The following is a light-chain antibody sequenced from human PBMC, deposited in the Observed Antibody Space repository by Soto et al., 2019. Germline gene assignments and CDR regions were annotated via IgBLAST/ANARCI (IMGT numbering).Light chain of an antibody. Sequence: EIVMTKSTAPLSVSPGESATLSCRASQSVSSNLAWYQQKPGQAPRLLIYGASTRATGIPARFSGSGSGTEFTLTISSLQSEDFAVYYCQQYNNWPRTFGQGTKV. CDR3: QQYNNWPRT. V-gene: IGKV3-15*01. CDR1: QSVSSN. J-gene: IGKJ1*01. CDR2: GAS.